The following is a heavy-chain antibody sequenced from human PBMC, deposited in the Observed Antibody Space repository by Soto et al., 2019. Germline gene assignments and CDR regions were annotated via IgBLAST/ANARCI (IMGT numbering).Heavy chain of an antibody. D-gene: IGHD3-10*01. CDR2: IYYSGRT. J-gene: IGHJ6*02. CDR1: GDSISSSSYY. Sequence: SETLSLTCTVSGDSISSSSYYWGWIRQPPGKGLEWIGSIYYSGRTYYNPSLKSRVTISVDTSKNQFSLSLSSGTAADTAVYYCARHAFGSEKSYYFYAMDVWGQGTTITVSS. CDR3: ARHAFGSEKSYYFYAMDV. V-gene: IGHV4-39*01.